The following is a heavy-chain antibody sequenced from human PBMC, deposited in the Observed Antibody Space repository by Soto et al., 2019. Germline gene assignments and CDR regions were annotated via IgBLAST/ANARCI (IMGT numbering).Heavy chain of an antibody. J-gene: IGHJ4*02. V-gene: IGHV3-23*01. CDR3: AKYPEYSAYDGSYFDS. Sequence: EVQLLESGGGLEQPGGSLRLSCAASGFTFRSYAMSWVRQVPGKGLEWGSVISGTGGTTYYADSVKGRFTISRDNSKSTLYLQMKSLRPEDTAIYYCAKYPEYSAYDGSYFDSWGQGTLVTVSS. CDR2: ISGTGGTT. CDR1: GFTFRSYA. D-gene: IGHD5-12*01.